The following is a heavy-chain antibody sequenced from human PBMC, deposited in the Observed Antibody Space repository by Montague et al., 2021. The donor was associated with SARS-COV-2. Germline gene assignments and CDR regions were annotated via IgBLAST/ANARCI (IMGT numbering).Heavy chain of an antibody. D-gene: IGHD1-26*01. V-gene: IGHV4-59*01. CDR2: MHSTGST. J-gene: IGHJ4*02. CDR3: ARAIVGAKTATIES. CDR1: GGSINNYF. Sequence: SETLSLTCSVSGGSINNYFWGWIRQSPGKGLEWVGYMHSTGSTAYNPSLKSRAIISVDTSKTQISLKLSSVGAADTALYYCARAIVGAKTATIESWGQGTLVTVSS.